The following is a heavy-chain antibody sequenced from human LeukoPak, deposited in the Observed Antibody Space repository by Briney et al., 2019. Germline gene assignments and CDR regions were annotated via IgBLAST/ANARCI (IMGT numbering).Heavy chain of an antibody. Sequence: GGSLRLSCAASGFTFSSYSMHWVRQAPEKGLEWVSSISGSRSYIYYADSVKGRFTISRNNSKNTLYLQMNSLRAEDTAVYYCARGYSGGFDPWGQGTLVTVSS. CDR3: ARGYSGGFDP. CDR1: GFTFSSYS. J-gene: IGHJ5*02. D-gene: IGHD2-15*01. CDR2: ISGSRSYI. V-gene: IGHV3-21*01.